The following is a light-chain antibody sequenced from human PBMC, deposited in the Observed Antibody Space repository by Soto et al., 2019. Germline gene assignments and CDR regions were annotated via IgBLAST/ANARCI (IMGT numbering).Light chain of an antibody. Sequence: DIQMTQSPSSLSASVGDRVAITCLPTQDISNYLAWYQHKPGEVPKLLIYAASTLHSGVPSRFSASGYGTDFTLTISSLQPEAVATYYCEKYNLANRTFGEVTQVDIX. J-gene: IGKJ1*01. CDR3: EKYNLANRT. CDR1: QDISNY. CDR2: AAS. V-gene: IGKV1-27*01.